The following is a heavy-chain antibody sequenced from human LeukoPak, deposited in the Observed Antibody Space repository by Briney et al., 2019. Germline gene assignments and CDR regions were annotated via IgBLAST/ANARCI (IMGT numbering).Heavy chain of an antibody. CDR2: IYYSGST. D-gene: IGHD1-26*01. CDR1: GGSISSYH. Sequence: SETLSLTCTVSGGSISSYHWSWIRQPPGKGLEWIGYIYYSGSTNYNPSLKSRVTISVDTSKNQFSLKLSSVTAADTAVYYCARLRSYPVGYFDLWGRGTLVTVSS. CDR3: ARLRSYPVGYFDL. J-gene: IGHJ2*01. V-gene: IGHV4-59*08.